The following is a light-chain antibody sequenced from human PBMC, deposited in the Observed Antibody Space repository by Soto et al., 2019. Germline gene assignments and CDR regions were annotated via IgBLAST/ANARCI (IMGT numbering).Light chain of an antibody. Sequence: DIQMTQSPSSLSASVGARVTITCRANQTISNYLNWYQQKPGKAPKLLVYTVSNLHSGVPSRFSGGASGTDFTLTISSLQPEDCATYYCQQSYTTSWTFGQGTKVAIK. V-gene: IGKV1-39*01. CDR2: TVS. CDR1: QTISNY. CDR3: QQSYTTSWT. J-gene: IGKJ1*01.